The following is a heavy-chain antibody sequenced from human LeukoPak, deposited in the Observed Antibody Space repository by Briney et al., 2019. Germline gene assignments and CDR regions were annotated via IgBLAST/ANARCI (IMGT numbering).Heavy chain of an antibody. CDR3: AKSWSSGTYYYFDY. V-gene: IGHV3-30*02. Sequence: GGSLRLSCAESGFTFSSYGMHWVRQAPGKGLEWVAFIRYDGSNKYYAESVKGRFTLSRDNSKNTLYLQMNGLRAEDTAVYYCAKSWSSGTYYYFDYWGQGILVTVSS. CDR2: IRYDGSNK. CDR1: GFTFSSYG. D-gene: IGHD3-10*01. J-gene: IGHJ4*02.